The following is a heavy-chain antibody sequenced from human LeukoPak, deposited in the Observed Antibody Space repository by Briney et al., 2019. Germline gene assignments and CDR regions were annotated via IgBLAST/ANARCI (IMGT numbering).Heavy chain of an antibody. Sequence: GGSLRLSCAASGFTFRSYGMHWVRQAPGKGLEWVAVMSYDGTNKYYADSVKGRFTISRDNAKNSLYLQMNSLRAEDTAVYYCARGIAAAGYAFDIWGQGTMVTVSS. CDR2: MSYDGTNK. CDR3: ARGIAAAGYAFDI. J-gene: IGHJ3*02. V-gene: IGHV3-30*03. CDR1: GFTFRSYG. D-gene: IGHD6-13*01.